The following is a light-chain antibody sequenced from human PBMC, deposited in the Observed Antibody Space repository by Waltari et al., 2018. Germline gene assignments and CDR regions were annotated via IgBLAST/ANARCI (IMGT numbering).Light chain of an antibody. V-gene: IGLV1-47*01. CDR3: ASWDDSHYV. J-gene: IGLJ1*01. CDR1: TSNLGSNY. Sequence: QSVLTQPPSASETPGQRVIISCSGSTSNLGSNYLYWYQQLPGTAPKLLIYRNNRRPSGVPDRCSASKSGTSASLAISGLRSEDEAVYYCASWDDSHYVFGTGTKVTVL. CDR2: RNN.